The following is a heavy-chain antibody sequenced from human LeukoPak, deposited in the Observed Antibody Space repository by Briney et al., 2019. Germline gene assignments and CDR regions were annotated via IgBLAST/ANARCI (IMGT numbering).Heavy chain of an antibody. CDR3: ARVFRPFYYYYYGMDV. CDR1: GFTFSSYG. J-gene: IGHJ6*02. V-gene: IGHV3-33*01. Sequence: GGSLRLSCAASGFTFSSYGMHWVRQAPGKGLEWVAVIWYDGSNKYYADSVKGRFTISRDNSKNTLYLQMNSLRAEDTAVYYCARVFRPFYYYYYGMDVWGQGTTVTVSS. CDR2: IWYDGSNK.